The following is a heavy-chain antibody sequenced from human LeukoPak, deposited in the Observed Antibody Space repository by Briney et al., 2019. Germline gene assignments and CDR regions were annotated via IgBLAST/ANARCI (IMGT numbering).Heavy chain of an antibody. CDR3: GGDQGFPGYANVIAD. D-gene: IGHD3-9*01. J-gene: IGHJ4*02. CDR1: GFTFSSYA. V-gene: IGHV3-64*01. CDR2: LSNGGGST. Sequence: GGSLRLSCAASGFTFSSYAMHWVRQAPGKGLEYVPALSNGGGSTYYANSVRGRFTISRDISKNTLYLQMGSLRVEDMAVYYCGGDQGFPGYANVIADWGQGTLVTVSS.